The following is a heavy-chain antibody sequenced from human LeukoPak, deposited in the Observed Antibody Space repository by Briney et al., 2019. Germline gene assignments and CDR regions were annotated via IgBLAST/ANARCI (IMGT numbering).Heavy chain of an antibody. Sequence: PSQTLSLSCTVSGGSISSGSYYWGWIRQPPGKGLGWIGSIYHSGSTYYNPSLKSRVTLSLDTSKNQYSLELSSVTAGDTAVYYCARHGGKNYDFWSGFSPGDAFDIWGQGTMVSVSS. J-gene: IGHJ3*02. CDR1: GGSISSGSYY. CDR2: IYHSGST. D-gene: IGHD3-3*01. CDR3: ARHGGKNYDFWSGFSPGDAFDI. V-gene: IGHV4-39*01.